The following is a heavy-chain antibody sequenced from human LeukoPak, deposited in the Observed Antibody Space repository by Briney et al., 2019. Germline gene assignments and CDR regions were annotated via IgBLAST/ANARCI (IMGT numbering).Heavy chain of an antibody. J-gene: IGHJ6*02. CDR2: IYYSGST. CDR3: ARGAGNYYFYGMDV. V-gene: IGHV4-59*01. CDR1: GGSISSYF. Sequence: PSETLSLTCTVSGGSISSYFWRWIRQPPGKGLEWIGHIYYSGSTNYNPSLKSRVTVSVDTSKNQFSLKLSSVTAADTAVYYCARGAGNYYFYGMDVWGQGTTVTVSS.